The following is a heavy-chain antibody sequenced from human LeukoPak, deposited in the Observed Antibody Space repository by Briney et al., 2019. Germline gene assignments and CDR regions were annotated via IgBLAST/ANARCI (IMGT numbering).Heavy chain of an antibody. CDR2: IYYSGST. Sequence: SETLSLTCTVSGGSISSSSYYWGWIRQPPGTGLEWIGSIYYSGSTYYNPSLKSRVTISVDTSKNQFSLKVNSVTAADTAVYYCARHIEYSNSRGYFDYWGQGALVTVSS. V-gene: IGHV4-39*01. J-gene: IGHJ4*02. CDR3: ARHIEYSNSRGYFDY. CDR1: GGSISSSSYY. D-gene: IGHD6-6*01.